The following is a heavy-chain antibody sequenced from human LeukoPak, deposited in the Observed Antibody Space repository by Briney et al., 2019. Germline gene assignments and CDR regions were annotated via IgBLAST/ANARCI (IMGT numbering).Heavy chain of an antibody. D-gene: IGHD6-13*01. J-gene: IGHJ4*02. CDR3: AKEYPLILAAAGSYFDY. Sequence: GGSLRLSCAASGFTFSSYAMSWARQAPGKGLEWVSAISGSGGSTYYADYVKGRVTISRDNSKNTLYLQMNSQRAEDTAVCYCAKEYPLILAAAGSYFDYWGQGTLVTVSS. CDR2: ISGSGGST. CDR1: GFTFSSYA. V-gene: IGHV3-23*01.